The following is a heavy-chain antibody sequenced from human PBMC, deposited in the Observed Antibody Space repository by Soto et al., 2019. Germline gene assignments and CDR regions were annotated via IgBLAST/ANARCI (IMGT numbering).Heavy chain of an antibody. CDR2: ISASGGST. V-gene: IGHV3-23*01. D-gene: IGHD5-18*01. Sequence: PGGSLRLSCTASAFTFSNYAMSWVRQAPGKGLEWVSGISASGGSTYDADSAKGRFTISRDNSKNTLYLQMNSLRAEDTAVYYCAKGPQYSYGYYFDYWGQGTLVTVSS. J-gene: IGHJ4*02. CDR1: AFTFSNYA. CDR3: AKGPQYSYGYYFDY.